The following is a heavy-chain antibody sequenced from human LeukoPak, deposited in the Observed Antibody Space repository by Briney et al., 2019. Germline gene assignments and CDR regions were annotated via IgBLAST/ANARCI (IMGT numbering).Heavy chain of an antibody. CDR3: ANHNIATFDY. CDR1: GFTFSTYA. CDR2: ISDTGGNT. Sequence: PGGSLRLSCAASGFTFSTYAMSWVRQAPGKGLEWVSAISDTGGNTYYADSVKGRFTISRDNSKNTLHLQMNSLRAGDTPVYYCANHNIATFDYWGQGTLVTVSS. V-gene: IGHV3-23*01. D-gene: IGHD2-15*01. J-gene: IGHJ4*02.